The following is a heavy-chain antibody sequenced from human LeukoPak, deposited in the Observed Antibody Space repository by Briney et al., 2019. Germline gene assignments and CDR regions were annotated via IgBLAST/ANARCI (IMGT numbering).Heavy chain of an antibody. J-gene: IGHJ4*02. V-gene: IGHV1-2*02. CDR1: GYTFTSYH. D-gene: IGHD3-10*01. CDR2: INPNSGGT. CDR3: ARDPYFSVLLWFGELSPTSNYFDY. Sequence: ASVKVSCKASGYTFTSYHMHWVRQAPGQGLEWMGWINPNSGGTNYAQKFQGRVTMTRDTSISTAYMELSRLRSDDTAVYYCARDPYFSVLLWFGELSPTSNYFDYWGQGTLVTVSS.